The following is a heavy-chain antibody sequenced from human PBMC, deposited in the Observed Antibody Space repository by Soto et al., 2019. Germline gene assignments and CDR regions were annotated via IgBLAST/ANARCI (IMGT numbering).Heavy chain of an antibody. Sequence: GSLRLSCAASGFTFSDYYMSWIRQGPGKGLEWVSYISSSVSTIYYADSVKGRFTIFRDNSKNTLYLQMNSLRAEDTAVYYCAKLGAPRPNWSEPWGKGNMVSVSS. J-gene: IGHJ5*02. CDR1: GFTFSDYY. CDR2: ISSSVSTI. V-gene: IGHV3-11*01. CDR3: AKLGAPRPNWSEP. D-gene: IGHD6-6*01.